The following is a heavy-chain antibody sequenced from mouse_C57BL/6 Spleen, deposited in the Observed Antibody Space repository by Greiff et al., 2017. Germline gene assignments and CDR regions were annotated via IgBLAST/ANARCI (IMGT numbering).Heavy chain of an antibody. J-gene: IGHJ2*01. D-gene: IGHD1-1*01. CDR1: GYSFTGYY. Sequence: EVQLQQSGPELVKPGASVKISCKASGYSFTGYYMNWVKQSPEKSLEWIGEINPSTGGTTYNQKFKAKATLTVDKSSSTAYMQLKSLTSEDSAVYYCARTTVPHLFDYWGQGTTLTVSS. CDR2: INPSTGGT. V-gene: IGHV1-42*01. CDR3: ARTTVPHLFDY.